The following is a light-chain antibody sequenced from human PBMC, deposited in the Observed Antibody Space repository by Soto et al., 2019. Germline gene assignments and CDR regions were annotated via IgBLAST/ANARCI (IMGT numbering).Light chain of an antibody. J-gene: IGLJ1*01. CDR3: SSYAGSRHYV. CDR1: SSDVGGYNY. CDR2: EVS. V-gene: IGLV2-8*01. Sequence: QSALTQPPSASGSPGQSVTISCTGTSSDVGGYNYVSWYQQHPGKAPKLMIYEVSKRPSGVPDRFSGSKSGNTASLTVSGLQAEDEAAYYCSSYAGSRHYVFGTGTRSPS.